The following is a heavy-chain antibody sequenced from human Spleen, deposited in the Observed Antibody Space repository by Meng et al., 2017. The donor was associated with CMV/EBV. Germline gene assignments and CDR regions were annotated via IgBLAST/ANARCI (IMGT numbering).Heavy chain of an antibody. CDR2: ISSSSSYI. J-gene: IGHJ4*02. Sequence: GESLKISCAASGFTFSSYSMNWVRQAPGKGLEWVSSISSSSSYIYYADSVKGRFTISRDNAKNSLYLQMNSLRAEDTAVYYCAMILTSRTFPDATDWGQGTLVTSPQ. V-gene: IGHV3-21*01. D-gene: IGHD2-2*01. CDR1: GFTFSSYS. CDR3: AMILTSRTFPDATD.